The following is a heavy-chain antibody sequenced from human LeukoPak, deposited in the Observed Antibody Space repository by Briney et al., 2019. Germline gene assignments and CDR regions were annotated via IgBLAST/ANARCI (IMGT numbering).Heavy chain of an antibody. CDR2: ITPYNGKT. CDR1: GDRFSDYG. D-gene: IGHD2-21*01. Sequence: ASVKVSCKASGDRFSDYGLSWVRQAPGQRLEWMGWITPYNGKTEYAQKVQGRLTLTTDKSTTTGYMELRSLRPDDTAVYYCARDSHMNLGFPDFWGQGTLVTVSS. V-gene: IGHV1-18*01. J-gene: IGHJ4*02. CDR3: ARDSHMNLGFPDF.